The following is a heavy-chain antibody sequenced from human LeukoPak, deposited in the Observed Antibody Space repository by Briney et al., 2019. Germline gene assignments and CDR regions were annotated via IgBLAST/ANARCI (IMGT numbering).Heavy chain of an antibody. CDR3: SRQWGRGQAADY. Sequence: GESLKISSKGSAYSFTNYWIDWVRQMPGKGRVWMGFIYPGDSDTRYSPSFQGQVTISADKSINTTYLQWSSLKASDTAMYYCSRQWGRGQAADYWGQGSMVTVSS. V-gene: IGHV5-51*01. CDR1: AYSFTNYW. J-gene: IGHJ4*02. D-gene: IGHD3-10*01. CDR2: IYPGDSDT.